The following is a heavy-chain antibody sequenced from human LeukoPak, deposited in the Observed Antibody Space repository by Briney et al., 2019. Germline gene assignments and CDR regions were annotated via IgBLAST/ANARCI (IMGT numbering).Heavy chain of an antibody. CDR2: IKHDGSEK. V-gene: IGHV3-7*01. J-gene: IGHJ4*02. CDR1: GFTFSIYA. Sequence: GGSLRLSCAASGFTFSIYAMSWVRQAPGKGLEWVSAIKHDGSEKYYVDSVKGRFTISRDNAKNSLYLQMNSMRAEDTAVYYCARVKPTMIVVVIGFDYWGQGTLVTVSS. D-gene: IGHD3-22*01. CDR3: ARVKPTMIVVVIGFDY.